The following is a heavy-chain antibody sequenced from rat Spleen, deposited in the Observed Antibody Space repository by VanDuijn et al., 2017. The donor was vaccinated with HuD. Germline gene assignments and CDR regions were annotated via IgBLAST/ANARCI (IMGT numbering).Heavy chain of an antibody. CDR1: GFTFSSFP. V-gene: IGHV5-46*01. Sequence: EVQLVESGGGLVQPGRSMKLSCAASGFTFSSFPMAWVRQAPTKGLEWVASISPSGGNTYYRDSVKGRFTISRDNAKSTLYLQVDSLRSEDTATYYCTTDTFYDGTYYPGGFDYWGQGVMVTVSS. CDR2: ISPSGGNT. CDR3: TTDTFYDGTYYPGGFDY. D-gene: IGHD1-12*02. J-gene: IGHJ2*01.